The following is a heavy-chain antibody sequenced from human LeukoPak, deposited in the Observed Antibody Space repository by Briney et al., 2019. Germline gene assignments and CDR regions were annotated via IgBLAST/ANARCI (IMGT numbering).Heavy chain of an antibody. CDR3: ATEHWGPNS. CDR2: IKGDGSDK. Sequence: GGSLRLSCAASGFTFSSYAMTWVRQTPGKGLEWLANIKGDGSDKNYVDSVKGRFTISRDNAKNSLFLQMSSLRGEDTALYYCATEHWGPNSWGQGTLVTVSS. D-gene: IGHD3-16*01. CDR1: GFTFSSYA. J-gene: IGHJ4*02. V-gene: IGHV3-7*01.